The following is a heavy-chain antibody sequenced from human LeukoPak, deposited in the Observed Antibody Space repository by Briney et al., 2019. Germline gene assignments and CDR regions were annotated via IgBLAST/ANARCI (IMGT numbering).Heavy chain of an antibody. D-gene: IGHD6-19*01. CDR3: ARAVARDYYFDY. CDR2: IYYSGST. J-gene: IGHJ4*02. CDR1: GGSISSYY. V-gene: IGHV4-59*01. Sequence: SETLSLTCTVSGGSISSYYWSWIRQPPGKGLEWIGYIYYSGSTNYNPSLKSRVTISVDTSKNQLSLKLSSVTAADTAVYYCARAVARDYYFDYWGQGTLVTVSS.